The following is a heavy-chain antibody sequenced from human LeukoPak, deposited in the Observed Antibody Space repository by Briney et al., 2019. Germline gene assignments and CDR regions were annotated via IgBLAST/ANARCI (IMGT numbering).Heavy chain of an antibody. D-gene: IGHD5-18*01. V-gene: IGHV3-21*01. Sequence: GGSLRLSCAASGFTFSSYNMNWVRQAPGKGLEWVSSISSSSTYIFYADSVKGRFTISRDNAKNSLSLLMNSLRAEDTAVYYCARDLSSRGYTYGTPAFTFDIWGQGTMVTLSS. J-gene: IGHJ3*02. CDR3: ARDLSSRGYTYGTPAFTFDI. CDR1: GFTFSSYN. CDR2: ISSSSTYI.